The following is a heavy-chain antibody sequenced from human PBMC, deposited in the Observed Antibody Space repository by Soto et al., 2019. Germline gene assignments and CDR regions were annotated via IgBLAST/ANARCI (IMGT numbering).Heavy chain of an antibody. J-gene: IGHJ4*02. Sequence: PWGSLRLSCAASGFTFISYAIIFFRHSPLKWLEWVSAISGSGGSTYYADSVKGRFTISRDNSKNTLYLQMNSLRAEDTAVYYCAKIWGILTGYYNSWGQGTLVTVSS. CDR3: AKIWGILTGYYNS. D-gene: IGHD3-9*01. CDR1: GFTFISYA. V-gene: IGHV3-23*01. CDR2: ISGSGGST.